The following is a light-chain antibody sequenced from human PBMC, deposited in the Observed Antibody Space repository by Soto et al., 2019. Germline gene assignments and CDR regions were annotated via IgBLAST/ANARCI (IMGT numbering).Light chain of an antibody. J-gene: IGKJ4*01. CDR2: GAS. V-gene: IGKV3-20*01. Sequence: ENFFRPYPGTRSLSPGGRDPRGRRASQSVSSSYLDWYQQKPGKAPRLLIYGASSRATGIPDRFSGSGSGTDFTLTISRLEPEDFAVYYCQQYGSSPLTFGGGTKVDIK. CDR3: QQYGSSPLT. CDR1: QSVSSSY.